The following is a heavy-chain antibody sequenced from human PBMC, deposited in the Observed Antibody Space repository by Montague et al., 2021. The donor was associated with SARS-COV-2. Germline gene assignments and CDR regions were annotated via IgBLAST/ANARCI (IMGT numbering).Heavy chain of an antibody. V-gene: IGHV4-39*01. Sequence: SETLSLTCTVSGGSISSSSYYWGWIRQPPGTGLEWFGSIHYSGSTYYNPSLKSRVTISVDTFKKHFSLKLSSVTAADTAVYFCAAQSSGGYCSSSSCYVWFDPWGQGTLVTVSS. J-gene: IGHJ5*02. CDR3: AAQSSGGYCSSSSCYVWFDP. CDR1: GGSISSSSYY. CDR2: IHYSGST. D-gene: IGHD2-2*01.